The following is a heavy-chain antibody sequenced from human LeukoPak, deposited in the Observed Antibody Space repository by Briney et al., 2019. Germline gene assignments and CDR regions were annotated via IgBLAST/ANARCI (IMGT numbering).Heavy chain of an antibody. D-gene: IGHD3-3*01. CDR1: GGTFSSYA. CDR2: IIPIFGTA. J-gene: IGHJ6*03. CDR3: ARGARDRFLEWSPSSKSDYYMDV. Sequence: SVKVSCKASGGTFSSYAISWVRQAPGQGLEWMGGIIPIFGTANYAQKFQGRVTITADESTSTAYMELSSLRSEDTAVYYCARGARDRFLEWSPSSKSDYYMDVWGKGTTVTVSS. V-gene: IGHV1-69*01.